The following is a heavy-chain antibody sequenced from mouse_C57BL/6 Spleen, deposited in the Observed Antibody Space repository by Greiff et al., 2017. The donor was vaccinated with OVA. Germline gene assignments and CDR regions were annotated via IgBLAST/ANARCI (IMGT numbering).Heavy chain of an antibody. Sequence: EVKLMESGGGLVQPGGSMKLSCVASGFTFSNYWMNWVRQSPEKGLEWVAQIRLKSDNYATHYAESVKGRFTISRDDSKSSVYLQMNNLRAEDTGIYYCTGRRYFDYWGQGTTLTVSS. J-gene: IGHJ2*01. CDR1: GFTFSNYW. CDR3: TGRRYFDY. CDR2: IRLKSDNYAT. D-gene: IGHD2-12*01. V-gene: IGHV6-3*01.